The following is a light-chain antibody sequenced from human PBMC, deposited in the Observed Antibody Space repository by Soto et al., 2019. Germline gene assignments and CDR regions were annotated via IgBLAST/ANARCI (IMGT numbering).Light chain of an antibody. V-gene: IGKV3-15*01. CDR3: QQYDNWPPWT. J-gene: IGKJ1*01. CDR1: QNIGNK. CDR2: GAS. Sequence: IVMTQSPGTLSVSPGERATLSCRASQNIGNKVGWYQQKPGQAPRLLIYGASTRATSIPVRFSGSGSGTEFTLTITSLQSEDSAVYYCQQYDNWPPWTFGQGTKVDIK.